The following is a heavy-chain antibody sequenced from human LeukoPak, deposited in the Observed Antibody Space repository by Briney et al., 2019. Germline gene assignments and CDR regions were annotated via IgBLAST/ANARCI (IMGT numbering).Heavy chain of an antibody. Sequence: PGESLKISCKGSGYSFTSYWIGWVRQMPGKGLEWMGIIYPGDSDTRYSPSFQGQVTISADKSISTAYLQWSSLKASDTATYYCARIRYCSGGSCYSSPNFDYWGQGTLVTVSS. CDR1: GYSFTSYW. CDR3: ARIRYCSGGSCYSSPNFDY. CDR2: IYPGDSDT. V-gene: IGHV5-51*01. D-gene: IGHD2-15*01. J-gene: IGHJ4*02.